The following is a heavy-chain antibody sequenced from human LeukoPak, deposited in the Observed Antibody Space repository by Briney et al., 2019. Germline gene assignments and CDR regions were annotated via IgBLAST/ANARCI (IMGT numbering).Heavy chain of an antibody. V-gene: IGHV4-59*06. D-gene: IGHD3-22*01. CDR1: GGSISSYY. J-gene: IGHJ3*02. Sequence: PSETLSLTCTVSGGSISSYYWSWIRQHPGKGLEWIGYIYYSGSTYYNPSLKSRVTISVDTSKNQFSLKLSSVTAADTAVYYCARGSLTYYDSSGYYYRAFDIWGQGTMVTVSS. CDR2: IYYSGST. CDR3: ARGSLTYYDSSGYYYRAFDI.